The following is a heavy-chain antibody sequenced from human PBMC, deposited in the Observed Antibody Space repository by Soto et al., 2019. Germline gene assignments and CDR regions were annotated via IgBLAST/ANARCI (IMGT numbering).Heavy chain of an antibody. V-gene: IGHV5-10-1*01. D-gene: IGHD6-13*01. Sequence: GESLKIPCKGSGYSFTSYWINWVRQMPGKGLEWMGRIDPSDSYTNYSPSFQGHVTISADKSISTAFLQWSSLKASDTAMYYCARRAYAPSGSSFDYWGQGTLVTVSS. CDR3: ARRAYAPSGSSFDY. CDR1: GYSFTSYW. J-gene: IGHJ4*02. CDR2: IDPSDSYT.